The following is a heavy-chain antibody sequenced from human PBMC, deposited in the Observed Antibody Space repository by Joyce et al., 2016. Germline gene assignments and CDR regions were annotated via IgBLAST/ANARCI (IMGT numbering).Heavy chain of an antibody. CDR3: TRRNEGNFFLDY. CDR1: GFSFNYYI. CDR2: ITSTGSTR. Sequence: EVQLVESGGGLVQPGGSLRLSCAASGFSFNYYIMNWVRQAPGKVLEWISYITSTGSTRFYADSVKDRFTISRDNAKNSLYLQMNSLRDEDTAVYYCTRRNEGNFFLDYWGQGTLVTVSS. J-gene: IGHJ4*02. D-gene: IGHD1-7*01. V-gene: IGHV3-48*02.